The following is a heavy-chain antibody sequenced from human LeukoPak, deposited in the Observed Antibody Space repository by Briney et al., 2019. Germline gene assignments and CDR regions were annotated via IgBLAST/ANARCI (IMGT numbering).Heavy chain of an antibody. CDR1: GYTFSAYY. D-gene: IGHD1-7*01. Sequence: ASVKVSCKASGYTFSAYYMHWVRQAPGHGLEWMGWIRPNTGATNYEQRFQGRGAVTWDTSISTVYMELIRLRSDDTAMYYCTSYNVELGPDFWGQGTLVTVSS. CDR3: TSYNVELGPDF. CDR2: IRPNTGAT. V-gene: IGHV1-2*02. J-gene: IGHJ4*02.